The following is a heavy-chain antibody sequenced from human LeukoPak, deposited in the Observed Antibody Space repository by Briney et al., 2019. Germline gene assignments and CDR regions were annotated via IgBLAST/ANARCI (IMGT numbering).Heavy chain of an antibody. Sequence: GGSLRLSCAASGFTFSAFWMRWVRQAPGKGPEWVANIKRDGSEKYLVDSVEGRFTVSRDNAKNSLYLQMSSLRVEDTAVYYCAREQPDAFDIWGQGTMVTVSS. J-gene: IGHJ3*02. CDR2: IKRDGSEK. D-gene: IGHD1-14*01. CDR3: AREQPDAFDI. V-gene: IGHV3-7*01. CDR1: GFTFSAFW.